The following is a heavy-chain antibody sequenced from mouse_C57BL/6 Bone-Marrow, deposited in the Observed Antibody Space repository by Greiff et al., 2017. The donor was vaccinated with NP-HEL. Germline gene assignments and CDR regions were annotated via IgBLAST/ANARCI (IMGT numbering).Heavy chain of an antibody. D-gene: IGHD1-1*01. V-gene: IGHV5-6*02. J-gene: IGHJ1*03. Sequence: EVKVVESGGDLVKPGGSLKLSCAASGFTFSSYGMSWVRQTPDKRLEWVATISSGGSYTYYPDSVKGRFTISRDNAKNTLYLQMSSLKSEDTAMYYCARRVITTVVARYWYFDVWGTGTTVTVSA. CDR3: ARRVITTVVARYWYFDV. CDR1: GFTFSSYG. CDR2: ISSGGSYT.